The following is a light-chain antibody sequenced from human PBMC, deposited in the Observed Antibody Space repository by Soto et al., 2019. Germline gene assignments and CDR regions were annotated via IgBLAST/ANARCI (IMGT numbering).Light chain of an antibody. V-gene: IGKV3-11*01. CDR3: QRRSNWPVT. Sequence: EIVLTQSPATLSLSPGERATLSCRASQSVSSYLAWYQQKPGQAPRLLIYDASNRATDIPARFSGGGSGTDFTLTISSLEPEDFAVYYGQRRSNWPVTVGPGTKVDIK. CDR2: DAS. J-gene: IGKJ3*01. CDR1: QSVSSY.